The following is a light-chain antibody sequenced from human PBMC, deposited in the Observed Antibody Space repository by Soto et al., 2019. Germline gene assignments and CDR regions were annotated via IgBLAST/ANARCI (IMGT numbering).Light chain of an antibody. CDR2: KAS. J-gene: IGKJ1*01. V-gene: IGKV1-5*03. CDR3: QQYNSYRRT. Sequence: DIQMTQSPSTLSASVGDRVTITCRASQSISSWLAWYQQKPGKAPKLLIYKASSLESGVPSRFSGSGSGTEVTLTISSLQPDDFATYSCQQYNSYRRTFGQGTKVEIK. CDR1: QSISSW.